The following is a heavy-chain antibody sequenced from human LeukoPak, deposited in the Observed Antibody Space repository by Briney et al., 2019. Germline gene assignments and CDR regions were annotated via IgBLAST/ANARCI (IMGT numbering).Heavy chain of an antibody. Sequence: ASVKVSCKASGYTFTGYYMHWVRQAPGQGLEWMGWINPNSGGTNYAQKFQGRVTRTRDTSISTAYMELSRLRSDDTAVYYCARVDGSGVGYFDYWGQGTLVTVS. CDR1: GYTFTGYY. D-gene: IGHD3-10*01. V-gene: IGHV1-2*02. CDR2: INPNSGGT. CDR3: ARVDGSGVGYFDY. J-gene: IGHJ4*02.